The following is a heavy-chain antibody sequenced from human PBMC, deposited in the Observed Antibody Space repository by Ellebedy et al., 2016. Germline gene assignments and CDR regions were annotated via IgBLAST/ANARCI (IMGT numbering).Heavy chain of an antibody. J-gene: IGHJ4*02. CDR3: ARSTGKLDCFDH. CDR1: GGSIRSYY. D-gene: IGHD1-1*01. CDR2: IYDSGST. Sequence: SETLSLTCTVSGGSIRSYYWSWIRQAPGKGLEWIGYIYDSGSTNYNPSLKSRVTMALDTSKNQVSLRLNSVTAADTAVYYCARSTGKLDCFDHWGQGTLVTVSS. V-gene: IGHV4-59*01.